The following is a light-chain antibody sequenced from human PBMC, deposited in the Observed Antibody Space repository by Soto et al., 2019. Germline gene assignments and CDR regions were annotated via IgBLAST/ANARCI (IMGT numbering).Light chain of an antibody. J-gene: IGKJ1*01. V-gene: IGKV1-39*01. CDR3: QQSYNFPRT. CDR2: AAS. Sequence: DSQMTQSPSSLSASVGDRVTITCRISQGINDYLTWYQMKPGEAPKLLIYAASALQSGIPSRFSGSASGTEFTLTITNLQTEDLATYYCQQSYNFPRTFGQGTKVEVK. CDR1: QGINDY.